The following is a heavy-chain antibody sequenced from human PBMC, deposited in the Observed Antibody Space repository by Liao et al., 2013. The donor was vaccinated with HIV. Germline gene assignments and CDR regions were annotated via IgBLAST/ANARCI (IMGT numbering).Heavy chain of an antibody. CDR2: IYDRGST. CDR1: GGSISNFY. D-gene: IGHD3-22*01. Sequence: QVQLQESGPGLVKPSETLSLTCTVSGGSISNFYWNWIRQPPGKGLEWIGYIYDRGSTNYNPSLKSRVTISVDSSKNQFSLKLTSVTAADTAVYYCASGRGSGYFYFDLWGRGTLVTVSS. J-gene: IGHJ2*01. CDR3: ASGRGSGYFYFDL. V-gene: IGHV4-59*01.